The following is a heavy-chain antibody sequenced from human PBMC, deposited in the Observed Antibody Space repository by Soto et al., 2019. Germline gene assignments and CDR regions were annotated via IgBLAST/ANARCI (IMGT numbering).Heavy chain of an antibody. J-gene: IGHJ4*02. CDR3: ARGLAKGGGSAGFDY. Sequence: QVQLVQSGAEVKKPGASVNVSCKASGYTFTVYYMHWVRQAPGQGLEWMGWINPKSGGTMYPQKFQGRVTMTWDTSISTASMALTRLRSADTAVYYGARGLAKGGGSAGFDYWGQGTLGNVSS. D-gene: IGHD1-26*01. CDR2: INPKSGGT. CDR1: GYTFTVYY. V-gene: IGHV1-2*02.